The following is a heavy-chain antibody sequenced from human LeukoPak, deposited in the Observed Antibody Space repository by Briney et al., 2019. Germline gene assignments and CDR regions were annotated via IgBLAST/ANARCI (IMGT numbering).Heavy chain of an antibody. Sequence: ASEKVSCKASGYTFTGYYMHWVRQAPGQGLEWMGWINPNSGGTNYAQKFQGRVTMTRDTSISTAYMELSRLRSDDTAVYYCARLDYWRLWFDPWGQGTLVTVSS. J-gene: IGHJ5*02. D-gene: IGHD3-3*01. V-gene: IGHV1-2*02. CDR2: INPNSGGT. CDR3: ARLDYWRLWFDP. CDR1: GYTFTGYY.